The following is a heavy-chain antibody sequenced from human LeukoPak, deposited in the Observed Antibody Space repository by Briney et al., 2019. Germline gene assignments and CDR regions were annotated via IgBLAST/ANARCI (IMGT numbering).Heavy chain of an antibody. Sequence: GRSLRLSCAASGFTFSSYAMNWVRQAPGKGLEWVSAISGGGGSAYYADSVKGRFTISRDNSKNTLYLQLNSLRADDTAVYYCAKDLQQVSYYYYYGLDVWGQGTTVTVSS. CDR1: GFTFSSYA. D-gene: IGHD6-13*01. V-gene: IGHV3-23*01. CDR3: AKDLQQVSYYYYYGLDV. J-gene: IGHJ6*02. CDR2: ISGGGGSA.